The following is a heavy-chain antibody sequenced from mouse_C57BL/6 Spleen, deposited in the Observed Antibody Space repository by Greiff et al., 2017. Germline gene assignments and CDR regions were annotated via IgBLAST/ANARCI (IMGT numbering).Heavy chain of an antibody. CDR2: INPSTGGT. CDR3: ARGYDVGYYFDY. Sequence: EVQLQQSGPELVKPGASVKISCKASGYSFTGYYMNWVKQSPEKSLEWIGEINPSTGGTTYNQKFKAKATLTVDKSSSTAYMQLKSLTSEDSAVYYCARGYDVGYYFDYWGQGTTLTVSS. D-gene: IGHD2-2*01. V-gene: IGHV1-42*01. J-gene: IGHJ2*01. CDR1: GYSFTGYY.